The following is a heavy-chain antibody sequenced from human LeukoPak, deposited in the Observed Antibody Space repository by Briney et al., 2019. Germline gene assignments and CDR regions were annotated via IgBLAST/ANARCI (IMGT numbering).Heavy chain of an antibody. J-gene: IGHJ3*01. Sequence: GGSLRLSCAASGFTFSSYEMNWVRQAPGKGLEWVSYISSSGSTIYYADSVKGRFTISRDNAKNSLYLQMNSLRAEDTAVYYCVRDKEEGSNTGSVFDVWGQGTMVTVSS. CDR2: ISSSGSTI. V-gene: IGHV3-48*03. CDR3: VRDKEEGSNTGSVFDV. CDR1: GFTFSSYE. D-gene: IGHD1-26*01.